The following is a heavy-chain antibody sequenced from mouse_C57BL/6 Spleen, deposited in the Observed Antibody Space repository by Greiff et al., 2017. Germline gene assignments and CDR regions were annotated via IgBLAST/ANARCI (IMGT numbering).Heavy chain of an antibody. V-gene: IGHV5-4*01. Sequence: EVQGVESGGGLVKPGGSLKLSCAASGFTFSSYAMSWVRQTPEKRLEWVATISDGGSYTYYPDNVKGRFTISRDNAKNNLYLQMSHLKSEDTAMYYCARGGYYGRKDYAMDYWGQGTSVTVSS. CDR1: GFTFSSYA. CDR2: ISDGGSYT. CDR3: ARGGYYGRKDYAMDY. J-gene: IGHJ4*01. D-gene: IGHD1-1*01.